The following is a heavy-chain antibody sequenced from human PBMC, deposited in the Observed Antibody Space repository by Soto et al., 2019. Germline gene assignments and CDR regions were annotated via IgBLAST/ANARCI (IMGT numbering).Heavy chain of an antibody. CDR1: GFTFSSYS. V-gene: IGHV3-21*01. CDR2: ISSSSSYI. Sequence: GGSLRLSCAASGFTFSSYSMNWVRQAPGKGLEWVSSISSSSSYIYYADSVKGRFTISRDNAKNSLYLQMNSLRAEDTAVYYCAIQLERRSTPFDYWGQGTLVTVSS. J-gene: IGHJ4*02. CDR3: AIQLERRSTPFDY. D-gene: IGHD1-1*01.